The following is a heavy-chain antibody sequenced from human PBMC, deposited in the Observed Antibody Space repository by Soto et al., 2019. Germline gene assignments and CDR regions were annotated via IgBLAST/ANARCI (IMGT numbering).Heavy chain of an antibody. D-gene: IGHD6-19*01. Sequence: RRLSCAASGFTFSSYGMHWVRQAPGKGLEWVAVISYDGSNKYYADSVKGRFTISRDNSKNTLYLQMNSLRAEDTAVYYCAKAPTIAVAGTVDYWGQGTLVTVYS. CDR3: AKAPTIAVAGTVDY. J-gene: IGHJ4*02. CDR1: GFTFSSYG. V-gene: IGHV3-30*18. CDR2: ISYDGSNK.